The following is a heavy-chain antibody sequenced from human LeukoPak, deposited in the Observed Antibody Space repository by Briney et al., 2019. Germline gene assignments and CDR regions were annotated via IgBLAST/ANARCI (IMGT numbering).Heavy chain of an antibody. V-gene: IGHV3-7*01. CDR3: ARDLAGPPQEAFDI. Sequence: GGPLRLSCPASGFTFSSYWLNWARKAPGKGREWVANIKKDGSERYYVDSVKGRFTISKDNTKKSLYLQMNTLRAEDTAVYYCARDLAGPPQEAFDIWGQGTMVTVSS. CDR2: IKKDGSER. J-gene: IGHJ3*02. CDR1: GFTFSSYW.